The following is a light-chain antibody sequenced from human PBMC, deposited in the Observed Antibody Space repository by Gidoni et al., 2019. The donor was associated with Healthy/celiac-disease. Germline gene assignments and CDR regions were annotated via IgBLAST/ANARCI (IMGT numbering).Light chain of an antibody. Sequence: GAHPFSPAEGATHSCSGSQSVSRQGRPKYQEDPRHARKLLIYGASSRGTSIPDRFSGSGSGTDFTLTISSLEPEDFAVYYCQQYGSSSWTFGQGTKVEIK. CDR2: GAS. CDR1: QSVSRQG. CDR3: QQYGSSSWT. V-gene: IGKV3-20*01. J-gene: IGKJ1*01.